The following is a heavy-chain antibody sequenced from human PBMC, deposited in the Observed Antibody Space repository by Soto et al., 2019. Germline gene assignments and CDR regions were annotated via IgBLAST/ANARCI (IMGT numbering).Heavy chain of an antibody. J-gene: IGHJ6*02. CDR1: CGSFMGYF. V-gene: IGHV4-34*01. CDR3: ARGLDRYYYYGMDV. Sequence: PSETLSLTYGVCCGSFMGYFLRWIRHPPGKGLEWIGEINHSGSTNYTPSLKSRVTISVDTSKNQFSLKLSSVTAADTAVYYCARGLDRYYYYGMDVWGQGTTVT. D-gene: IGHD1-1*01. CDR2: INHSGST.